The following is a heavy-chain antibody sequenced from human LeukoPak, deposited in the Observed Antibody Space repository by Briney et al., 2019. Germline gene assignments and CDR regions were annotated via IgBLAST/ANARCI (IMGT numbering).Heavy chain of an antibody. Sequence: GGSLRLSCAASGFTFSSYAMNWVRQAPGKGLEWVSAISGSGGSTYYADSVKGRFTISRDNSKNTLYLQMNSLRAEDTAVYYCAKDFSRGVITPAEYFQHWGQGTLVTVSS. CDR1: GFTFSSYA. D-gene: IGHD3-10*01. CDR2: ISGSGGST. V-gene: IGHV3-23*01. CDR3: AKDFSRGVITPAEYFQH. J-gene: IGHJ1*01.